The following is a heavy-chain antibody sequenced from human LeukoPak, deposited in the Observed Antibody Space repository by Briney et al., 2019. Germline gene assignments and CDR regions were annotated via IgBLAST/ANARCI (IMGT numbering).Heavy chain of an antibody. CDR3: ARDNVGYCSSTSCYYFDY. V-gene: IGHV3-30*01. CDR1: GFPFSSYA. D-gene: IGHD2-2*01. Sequence: GSLSLSCAASGFPFSSYAMHWVRQAPGKGLEGVAVILYDGSNKYYADSVEGRFTISRDNSKNTLYLQMNSLRAEDTAVYYCARDNVGYCSSTSCYYFDYWGQGTLVTVSS. J-gene: IGHJ4*02. CDR2: ILYDGSNK.